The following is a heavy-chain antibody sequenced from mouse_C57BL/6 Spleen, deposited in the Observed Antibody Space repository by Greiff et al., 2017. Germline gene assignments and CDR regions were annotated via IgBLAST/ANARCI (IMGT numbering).Heavy chain of an antibody. CDR3: AMPYYDSAWFAY. V-gene: IGHV1-74*01. J-gene: IGHJ3*01. CDR2: IHPSDSDT. Sequence: QVHVKQPGAELVKPGASVKVSCKASGYTFTSYWMHWVKQRPGQGLEWIGRIHPSDSDTNYNQKFKGKATLTVDKSSSTAYMQLSSLTSEDSAVYYCAMPYYDSAWFAYWGQGTLVTVSA. CDR1: GYTFTSYW. D-gene: IGHD2-4*01.